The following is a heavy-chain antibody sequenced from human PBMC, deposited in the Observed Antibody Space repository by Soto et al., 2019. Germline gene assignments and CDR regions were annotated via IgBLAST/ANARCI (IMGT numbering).Heavy chain of an antibody. V-gene: IGHV3-9*01. D-gene: IGHD3-3*01. Sequence: EVQLVESGGGMVQPGRSLRLSCVASGFTFDDHAMHWVRRGPGRGLEWVSGISWNSETTGYADSVRGRFTISRDNAKNYLYLHMNSLRVEDTAFYYCAKDEGGGWSVAKGSSYAYYGMDVWGQGTTVSVS. J-gene: IGHJ6*02. CDR3: AKDEGGGWSVAKGSSYAYYGMDV. CDR2: ISWNSETT. CDR1: GFTFDDHA.